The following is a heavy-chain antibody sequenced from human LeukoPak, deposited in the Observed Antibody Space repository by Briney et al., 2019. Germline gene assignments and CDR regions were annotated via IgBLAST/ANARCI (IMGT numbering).Heavy chain of an antibody. CDR3: AKDRRLAAFDY. V-gene: IGHV3-7*03. CDR2: IKQDGSEK. CDR1: GFTFSSYW. Sequence: AGGSLRLSCAASGFTFSSYWMSWVRQAPGKGLEWVANIKQDGSEKYYVDSVKGRFTISRDNSKNTLYLQMNSLRAEDTAVYYCAKDRRLAAFDYGGQGTLVTVSS. J-gene: IGHJ4*02. D-gene: IGHD6-25*01.